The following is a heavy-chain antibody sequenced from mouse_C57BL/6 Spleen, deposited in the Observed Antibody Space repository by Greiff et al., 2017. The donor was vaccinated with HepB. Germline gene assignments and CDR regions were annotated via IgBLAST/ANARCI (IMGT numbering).Heavy chain of an antibody. D-gene: IGHD2-2*01. Sequence: VQLQQSGPELVKPGASVKISCKASGYTFTDYYMNWVKQSHGKSLEWIGDINPNNGGTSYNQKFKGKATLTVDKSSSTAYMELRSLTSEDSAVYYCARYEWLRAMDYWGQGTSVTVSS. CDR2: INPNNGGT. V-gene: IGHV1-26*01. CDR3: ARYEWLRAMDY. J-gene: IGHJ4*01. CDR1: GYTFTDYY.